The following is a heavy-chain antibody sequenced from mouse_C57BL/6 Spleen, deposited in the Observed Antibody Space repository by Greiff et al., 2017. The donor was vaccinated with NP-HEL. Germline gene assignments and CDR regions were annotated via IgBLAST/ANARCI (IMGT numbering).Heavy chain of an antibody. CDR3: ANDPFAY. D-gene: IGHD2-12*01. V-gene: IGHV1-82*01. CDR2: IYPEDGDT. CDR1: GYAFSSSW. Sequence: VQLQQSGPGLVKPGASVKISCTASGYAFSSSWMNWVKQRPGKGLEWIGRIYPEDGDTNYNWKFKGKATLTADKSSSTAYIELSSLSSEDCAVYICANDPFAYWGQGTLVTVSA. J-gene: IGHJ3*01.